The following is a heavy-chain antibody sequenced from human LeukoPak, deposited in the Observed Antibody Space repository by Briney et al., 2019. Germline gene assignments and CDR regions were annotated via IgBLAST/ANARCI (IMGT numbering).Heavy chain of an antibody. CDR2: INHSGST. CDR1: GGSFSGYY. D-gene: IGHD3-10*01. Sequence: SETLSLTCAVYGGSFSGYYWSWIRQPPGKGLEWIGEINHSGSTNYNPSLKSRVTISVDTSKNQFSLKLSSVTAADTAVYYCARGSPYYYGSGSYYRFDYWGQGTLVTVPS. CDR3: ARGSPYYYGSGSYYRFDY. V-gene: IGHV4-34*01. J-gene: IGHJ4*02.